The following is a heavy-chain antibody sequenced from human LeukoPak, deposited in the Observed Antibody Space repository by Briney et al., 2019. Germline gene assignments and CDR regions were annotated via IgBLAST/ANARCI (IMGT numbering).Heavy chain of an antibody. V-gene: IGHV4-61*02. CDR2: IYTSGST. J-gene: IGHJ4*02. Sequence: SETLSLTCTVSGGSISSGSYYWSWIRQPAGKGLEWIGRIYTSGSTNYNPSLKSRVTISVDTSKNQFSLKLSSVTAADTAVYYCARAFSGSYYVRFDYWGQGTLVTVSS. CDR3: ARAFSGSYYVRFDY. D-gene: IGHD1-26*01. CDR1: GGSISSGSYY.